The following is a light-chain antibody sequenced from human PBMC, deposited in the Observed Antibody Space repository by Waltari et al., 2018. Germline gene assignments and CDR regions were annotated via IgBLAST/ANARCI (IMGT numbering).Light chain of an antibody. J-gene: IGKJ4*01. V-gene: IGKV1-39*01. CDR3: QQSYSTPA. CDR2: TAS. CDR1: QSISSY. Sequence: DIQMTQFPSSLSASVGDRVTITCRASQSISSYLNWYQQKPGEAPVLLIYTASSLQSGVPTRCSGSGSGTDFTLTISSLQPEDSATYYCQQSYSTPAFGGGTKVEIK.